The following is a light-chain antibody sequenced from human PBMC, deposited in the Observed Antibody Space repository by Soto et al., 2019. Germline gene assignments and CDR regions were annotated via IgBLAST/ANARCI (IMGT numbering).Light chain of an antibody. CDR3: GTWDTKLTAVV. Sequence: QSVLTQPPSMSAAPGQKGTITCSGSSSNVGNNFVSWYQQLPGTAPKLLIFDNSQRPSGIPDRFFGSKSGTSATLAITEPQTGDEAVYYCGTWDTKLTAVVFGGGTKLTVL. CDR1: SSNVGNNF. CDR2: DNS. J-gene: IGLJ2*01. V-gene: IGLV1-51*01.